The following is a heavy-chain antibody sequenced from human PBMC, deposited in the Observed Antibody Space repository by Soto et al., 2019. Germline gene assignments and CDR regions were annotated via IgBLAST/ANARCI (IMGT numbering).Heavy chain of an antibody. CDR2: IYYSGST. D-gene: IGHD2-15*01. J-gene: IGHJ4*02. CDR1: GGSISSYY. V-gene: IGHV4-59*01. Sequence: QVQLQESGPGLVKPSETLSLTCTVSGGSISSYYWSWIRQPPGKGLEWIGYIYYSGSTNYNPSLKSRVTISVDTSKNQFSLKLSSVTAAETAVYYCARGDELAGYCSGGSCYSLDYWGQGTLVTVSS. CDR3: ARGDELAGYCSGGSCYSLDY.